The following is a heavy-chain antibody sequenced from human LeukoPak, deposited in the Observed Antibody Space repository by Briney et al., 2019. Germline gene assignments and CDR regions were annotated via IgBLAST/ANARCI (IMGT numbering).Heavy chain of an antibody. CDR3: ATHMTVSGTRGFDN. D-gene: IGHD6-19*01. J-gene: IGHJ4*02. V-gene: IGHV4-4*02. CDR1: GGSIYSSNW. CDR2: MSQSGST. Sequence: SETLSLTCTVSGGSIYSSNWWSWVRQPPGKGLEWIGEMSQSGSTHYDPSLTGRVTISVDKSNNQFSLTLNSATAADTAVYFCATHMTVSGTRGFDNWGQGTLVPVSS.